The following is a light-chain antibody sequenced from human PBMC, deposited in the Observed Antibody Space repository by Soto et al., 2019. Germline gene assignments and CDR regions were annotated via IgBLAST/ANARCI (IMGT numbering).Light chain of an antibody. CDR1: SSDVGTYNY. CDR2: DVS. Sequence: QSALTQPRSVSGPPGQSVSISCSGTSSDVGTYNYVSWYQQHPGKAPKLMIYDVSKRPSGVPDRFSGSKSGNTASLTISGLQAEDEAYYYCCAYAGGYTHAVFGGGTKLTVL. V-gene: IGLV2-11*01. J-gene: IGLJ2*01. CDR3: CAYAGGYTHAV.